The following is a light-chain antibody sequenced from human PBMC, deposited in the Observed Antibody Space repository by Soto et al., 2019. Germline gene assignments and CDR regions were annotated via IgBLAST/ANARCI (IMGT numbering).Light chain of an antibody. J-gene: IGKJ1*01. CDR2: AAS. CDR1: QGISSF. V-gene: IGKV1-8*01. CDR3: QQYYLYPRT. Sequence: IRMTQSPSSFSASTGDRVTITCRASQGISSFLAWYQQKSGKAPKLLMYAASTLQSGVPSRFSGSGSGTDFTLTISSLQSEDFATYYCQQYYLYPRTFGQGTTVDIK.